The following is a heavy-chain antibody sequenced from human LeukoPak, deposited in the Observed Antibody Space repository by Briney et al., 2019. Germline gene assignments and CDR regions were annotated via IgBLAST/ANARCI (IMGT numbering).Heavy chain of an antibody. V-gene: IGHV4-39*07. D-gene: IGHD6-13*01. Sequence: SETLSLTCTVSGGSISSSSYYWGWIRQPPGKGLEWIGSIYYSGSTNYNPSLKSRVTISVDTSKNQFSLKLSSVTAADTAVYYCARYSSAYLDSSSWYFDYWGQGTLVTVSS. CDR3: ARYSSAYLDSSSWYFDY. CDR1: GGSISSSSYY. J-gene: IGHJ4*02. CDR2: IYYSGST.